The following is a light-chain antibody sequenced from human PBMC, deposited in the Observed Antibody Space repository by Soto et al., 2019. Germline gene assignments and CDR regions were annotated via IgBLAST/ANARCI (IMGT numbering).Light chain of an antibody. V-gene: IGLV2-14*01. CDR1: SSDIGAYNF. Sequence: QSVLTQPASVSGSPGQSITISCTGTSSDIGAYNFVSWYQQHPGSAPKLLIYEVSNRPSGVSNRFSGSKSGNTASLTISGLQAEDEAEYYCSSYTNINTRACVFGTGTKLTVL. J-gene: IGLJ1*01. CDR2: EVS. CDR3: SSYTNINTRACV.